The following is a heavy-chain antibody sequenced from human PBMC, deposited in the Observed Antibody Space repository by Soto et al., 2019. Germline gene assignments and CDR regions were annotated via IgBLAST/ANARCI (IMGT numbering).Heavy chain of an antibody. CDR2: FDPEDGET. D-gene: IGHD6-19*01. V-gene: IGHV1-24*01. J-gene: IGHJ4*02. CDR1: GYTLTELS. CDR3: ATTLAVAAPFDY. Sequence: ASVKVSCKVSGYTLTELSMHWVRQAPGKGLEWMGGFDPEDGETIYAQKFQGRVTMTEDTSTDTAYMELSSLRSEDTAVYYCATTLAVAAPFDYWGQGTLVTVSS.